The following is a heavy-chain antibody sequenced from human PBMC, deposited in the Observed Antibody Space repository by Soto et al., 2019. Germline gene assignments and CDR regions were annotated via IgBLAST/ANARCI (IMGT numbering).Heavy chain of an antibody. D-gene: IGHD4-17*01. CDR2: IIPIFGTA. Sequence: GASVKVSCKASGGTFSSYAISWVRQAPGQGLEWMGGIIPIFGTANYAQKFQGRVTITADESTSTAYMELSSLRSEDTAVYYCVRFYGDYVWFDPWGQGTLVTVSS. CDR3: VRFYGDYVWFDP. J-gene: IGHJ5*02. CDR1: GGTFSSYA. V-gene: IGHV1-69*13.